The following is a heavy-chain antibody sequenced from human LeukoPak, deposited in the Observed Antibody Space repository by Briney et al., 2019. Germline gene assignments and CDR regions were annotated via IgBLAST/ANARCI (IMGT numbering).Heavy chain of an antibody. CDR3: ARLLPPGRDGYNSVDY. V-gene: IGHV3-21*06. CDR2: ISSSSTYI. J-gene: IGHJ4*02. CDR1: GFTFSRYS. Sequence: GGSLRLSCAASGFTFSRYSMNWVRQAPGKGLEWVSSISSSSTYISYALSVKGRFTISRDNAKNSLYLQMNSLRAEDTAVYYCARLLPPGRDGYNSVDYWGQGTLVTVSS. D-gene: IGHD5-24*01.